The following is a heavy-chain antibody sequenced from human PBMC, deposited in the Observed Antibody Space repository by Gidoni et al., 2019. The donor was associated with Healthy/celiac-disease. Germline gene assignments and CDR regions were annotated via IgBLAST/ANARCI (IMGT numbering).Heavy chain of an antibody. CDR2: INPNSGGT. V-gene: IGHV1-2*04. D-gene: IGHD3-16*02. J-gene: IGHJ4*02. CDR1: GYPFTGYY. CDR3: ARAQLGELSFCDY. Sequence: QEQLVQSGAEVKKPGASVKVSCTASGYPFTGYYMHWVRQAPGQGLEWMGWINPNSGGTNDAQKFQGWVTMTRDTSISTAYMELSRLRSDDTAVYYCARAQLGELSFCDYWGQGTLVTVSS.